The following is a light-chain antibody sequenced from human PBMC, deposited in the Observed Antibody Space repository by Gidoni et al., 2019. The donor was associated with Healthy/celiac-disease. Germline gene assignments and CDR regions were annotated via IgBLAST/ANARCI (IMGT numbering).Light chain of an antibody. CDR2: GAS. CDR1: HSVSSN. Sequence: EIVMTQPPATLSVSPGERATLSCRASHSVSSNLAWYQQKPGPAPRLLIYGASTRATGIPARFSGSGSGTEFTLTISSLQSEDFAVYYCQQYNNWPPATFGQGTRLEIK. CDR3: QQYNNWPPAT. J-gene: IGKJ5*01. V-gene: IGKV3-15*01.